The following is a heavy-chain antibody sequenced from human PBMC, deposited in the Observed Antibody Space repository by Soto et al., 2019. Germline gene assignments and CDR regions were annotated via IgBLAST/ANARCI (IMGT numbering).Heavy chain of an antibody. Sequence: VASVKVSCKASGGTFSSYAISWVRQAPGQGLELMGGIIPIFGTANYAQKFQGRVTITADESTSTAYMELSSLRSEDTAVYYCASGGRWLQSAYYYGMDVWGQGTTVTVYS. J-gene: IGHJ6*02. CDR1: GGTFSSYA. D-gene: IGHD3-16*01. V-gene: IGHV1-69*13. CDR2: IIPIFGTA. CDR3: ASGGRWLQSAYYYGMDV.